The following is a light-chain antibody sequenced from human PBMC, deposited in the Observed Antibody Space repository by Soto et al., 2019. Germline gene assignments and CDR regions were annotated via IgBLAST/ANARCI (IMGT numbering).Light chain of an antibody. J-gene: IGKJ2*01. CDR1: QVITNY. CDR3: QQYETLPYT. V-gene: IGKV1-33*01. CDR2: DIS. Sequence: DIQLTQSASSLSASVGDRVTITCQASQVITNYLNWYQQKPGKAPKLLIYDISTLEIGVPSRFGGSGSGKHSIFTNTGLQHEDIASYFCQQYETLPYTFGHGTKL.